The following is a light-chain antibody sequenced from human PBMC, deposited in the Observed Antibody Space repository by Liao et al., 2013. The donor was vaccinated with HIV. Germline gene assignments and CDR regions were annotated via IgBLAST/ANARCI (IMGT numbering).Light chain of an antibody. Sequence: SYVLTQPPSVSVAPGKTARITCGGNNIGSKSVHWYQQKPGQAPVVVIYNDSDRPSGIPERFSGSNSGNTATLTISRVEAGDEADYYCQVWDSSSDHPGVVFGGGTKLTVL. J-gene: IGLJ2*01. V-gene: IGLV3-21*04. CDR1: NIGSKS. CDR3: QVWDSSSDHPGVV. CDR2: NDS.